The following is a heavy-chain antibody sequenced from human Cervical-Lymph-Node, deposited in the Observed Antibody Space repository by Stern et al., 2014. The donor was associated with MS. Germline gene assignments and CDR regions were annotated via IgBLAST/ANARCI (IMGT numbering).Heavy chain of an antibody. CDR2: IFPGGSDI. CDR1: GYTFTSYW. V-gene: IGHV5-51*01. J-gene: IGHJ4*02. Sequence: VQLVQSGPEVKRPGESLKISCQASGYTFTSYWIGWVRQMPGKGLEWIAIIFPGGSDIRNSPSFQGQVTISTDMSSSTAYLQWNNLKASYTAIYYCARQRYFDYWGQGTLVTVSS. CDR3: ARQRYFDY.